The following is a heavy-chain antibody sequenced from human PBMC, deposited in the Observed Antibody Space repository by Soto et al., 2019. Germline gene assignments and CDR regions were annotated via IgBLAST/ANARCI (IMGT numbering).Heavy chain of an antibody. Sequence: QVQLQESGPGLVKPSQTLSLTCTVSGGSISSGGYYWSWIRQHPGKGLEWIGYIYYSGSTYYNPSLKRRVPISLDMSTSHYSRKLSSVTAADTAVYYCSIEATNCSGGTCYWRDPWGQGTLVTVSS. CDR2: IYYSGST. CDR3: SIEATNCSGGTCYWRDP. CDR1: GGSISSGGYY. V-gene: IGHV4-31*03. J-gene: IGHJ5*02. D-gene: IGHD2-15*01.